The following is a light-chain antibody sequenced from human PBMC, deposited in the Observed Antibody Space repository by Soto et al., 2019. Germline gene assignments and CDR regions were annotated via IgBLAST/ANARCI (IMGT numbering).Light chain of an antibody. CDR1: LSVSTN. CDR3: QQYNTWPPIT. V-gene: IGKV3-15*01. Sequence: EIVLISSPAITLVTQTKRNTLSCTHSLSVSTNLARYQQKPGQAPRLLIFGASTRATGIPARFSGSGSGTEFTLTISSLQSEDFAVYYCQQYNTWPPITFGPGTRLEIK. J-gene: IGKJ5*01. CDR2: GAS.